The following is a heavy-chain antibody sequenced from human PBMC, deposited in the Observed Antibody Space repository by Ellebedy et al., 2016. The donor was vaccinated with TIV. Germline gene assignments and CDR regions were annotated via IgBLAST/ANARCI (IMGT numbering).Heavy chain of an antibody. D-gene: IGHD3-10*01. V-gene: IGHV3-23*01. J-gene: IGHJ4*02. CDR1: GFTFTIYA. CDR3: ASPPGVVAL. Sequence: GESLKISCAASGFTFTIYAMTWVRQAPGKGLEWVSLISAGGDTTYYSDSVKGRFTISRDNSKNMLYLQMNRLRVEDTAVYYCASPPGVVALWGQGTLVTVSS. CDR2: ISAGGDTT.